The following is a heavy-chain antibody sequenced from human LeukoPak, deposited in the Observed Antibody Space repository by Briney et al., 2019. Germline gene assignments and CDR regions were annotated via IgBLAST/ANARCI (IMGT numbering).Heavy chain of an antibody. D-gene: IGHD6-13*01. J-gene: IGHJ4*02. CDR3: ARHGSWSFDY. Sequence: AGGSLRLSCAASGLTFSSHAMSGVRLAPGKGVEGVSAITSGSGSNVYYTDSGKGRFTISRDNSKNTLYLQLNSLRAADTAVYYCARHGSWSFDYWGQGTLVTVSA. CDR1: GLTFSSHA. V-gene: IGHV3-23*01. CDR2: ITSGSGSNV.